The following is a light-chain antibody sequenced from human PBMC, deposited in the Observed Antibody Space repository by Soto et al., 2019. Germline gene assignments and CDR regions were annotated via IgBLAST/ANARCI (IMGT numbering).Light chain of an antibody. CDR3: LLTYSGPWV. J-gene: IGLJ3*02. V-gene: IGLV7-46*01. CDR2: DTS. CDR1: TGAVTSGHH. Sequence: QTVVTQEPSLTVSPGGTVTLTCVSSTGAVTSGHHPYWVQQKPGQAPRTLIYDTSKKDSLTPASFSGSLLGGKAALTLSGAQPEDEADYYCLLTYSGPWVFGGGTKVTVL.